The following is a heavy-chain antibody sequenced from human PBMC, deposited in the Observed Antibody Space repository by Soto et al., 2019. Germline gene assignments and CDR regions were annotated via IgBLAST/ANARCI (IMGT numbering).Heavy chain of an antibody. J-gene: IGHJ4*02. D-gene: IGHD3-22*01. V-gene: IGHV3-23*01. Sequence: LRLSCTTSGFTFRTYAMAWVRQAPGKGLEWVSVTGVTGGGTYYGDSVKGRFTISRDDSKNTLYLQMNGLRADDSAVYYCAREFESGYYFLDYWGQGALVTVSS. CDR3: AREFESGYYFLDY. CDR1: GFTFRTYA. CDR2: TGVTGGGT.